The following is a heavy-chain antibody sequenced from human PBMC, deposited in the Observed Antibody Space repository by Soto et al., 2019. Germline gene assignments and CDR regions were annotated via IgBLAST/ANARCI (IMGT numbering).Heavy chain of an antibody. CDR2: IKQDGSEK. CDR1: GFTFSSYW. D-gene: IGHD2-15*01. V-gene: IGHV3-7*03. Sequence: GGSLRLSCAASGFTFSSYWMSWVRQAPGKGLEWVANIKQDGSEKYYVDSVKGRFTISRDNAKNSLYLQMNSLRAEDTAVYYCASSVGGNPAAFDIWGQGTMVTVSS. CDR3: ASSVGGNPAAFDI. J-gene: IGHJ3*02.